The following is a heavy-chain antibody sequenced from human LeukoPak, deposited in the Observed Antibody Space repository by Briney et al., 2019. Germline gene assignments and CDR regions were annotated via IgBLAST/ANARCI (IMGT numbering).Heavy chain of an antibody. J-gene: IGHJ4*02. CDR3: ARAHTAMGIAAAGTLDY. D-gene: IGHD6-13*01. CDR1: GFTFSDYY. CDR2: ISSSGSTI. V-gene: IGHV3-11*01. Sequence: GGSLRLSCAASGFTFSDYYMSWIRQAPGKGLEWVSYISSSGSTIYYADSVKGRFTISRDNAKNSLYLQMNSLRAEDTAVYYCARAHTAMGIAAAGTLDYWGQGTLVTVSS.